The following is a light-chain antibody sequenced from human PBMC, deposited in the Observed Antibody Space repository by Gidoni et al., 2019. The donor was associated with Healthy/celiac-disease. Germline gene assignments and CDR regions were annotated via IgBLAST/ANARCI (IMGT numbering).Light chain of an antibody. J-gene: IGKJ1*01. CDR3: QQRSNWPT. CDR1: QSVSSY. Sequence: ETVLTQSPATLSLSPGERATLYCRASQSVSSYLAWYQQKPGQAPRLLIYDASNRATGIPARFSGSGSGTDFTLTISSLEPEDFAVYYCQQRSNWPTFGQGTKVEIK. CDR2: DAS. V-gene: IGKV3-11*01.